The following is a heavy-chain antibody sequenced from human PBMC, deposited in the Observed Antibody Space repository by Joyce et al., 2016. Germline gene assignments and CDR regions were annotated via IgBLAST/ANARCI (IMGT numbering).Heavy chain of an antibody. V-gene: IGHV3-74*01. J-gene: IGHJ5*02. CDR1: GFSFSGYW. Sequence: EVQLVESGGGLVQPGGSLRLSCAASGFSFSGYWIHWVRQAPGKGLVGVSRINTDGSRTRFADSVKGRFTISRDNAKNTLYLQMNSLRAEDTAVYYCVRGISARPGGPNWFDPWGQGTLVTVSS. D-gene: IGHD6-6*01. CDR3: VRGISARPGGPNWFDP. CDR2: INTDGSRT.